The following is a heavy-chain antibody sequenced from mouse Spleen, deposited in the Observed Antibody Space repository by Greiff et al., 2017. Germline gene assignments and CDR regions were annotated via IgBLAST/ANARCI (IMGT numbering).Heavy chain of an antibody. CDR3: ARGYDYDGWFAY. CDR1: GYTFTDYA. CDR2: ISNYYGDS. V-gene: IGHV1S137*01. J-gene: IGHJ3*01. D-gene: IGHD2-4*01. Sequence: LVESGAELVRPGVSVKISCKGSGYTFTDYAMHWVKQSHAKSLEWIGVISNYYGDSSYNQKFKGKATMTVDKSSSTAYMELARLTSEDSAIYYCARGYDYDGWFAYWGQGTLVTVSA.